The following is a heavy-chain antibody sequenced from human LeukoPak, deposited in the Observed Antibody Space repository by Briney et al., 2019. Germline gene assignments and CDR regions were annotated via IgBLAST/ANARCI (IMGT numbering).Heavy chain of an antibody. CDR1: GFTFSAYS. D-gene: IGHD6-13*01. CDR3: ARDKQPYRSNFWYFDL. V-gene: IGHV3-48*02. J-gene: IGHJ2*01. CDR2: ISGGGDTI. Sequence: GGSLRLSCAASGFTFSAYSMNWVRQAPGKGLEWVSFISGGGDTIYNAHSVKGRFTISRDNAKNSLYLQTNSLGDEDTAVYFCARDKQPYRSNFWYFDLWGRGTLVTVSS.